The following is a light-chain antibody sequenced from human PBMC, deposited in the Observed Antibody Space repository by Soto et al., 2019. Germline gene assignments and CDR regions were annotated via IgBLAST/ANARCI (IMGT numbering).Light chain of an antibody. CDR3: SSYTSSTTGVV. CDR2: DVS. CDR1: SSDVGGYNY. Sequence: QSALTQPASVSGSPGQSITISCTGTSSDVGGYNYVSWYQQHPDKAPKLIIYDVSNRPSGVSNRFSDSKSGNTASLTISGLQAEDEADYYCSSYTSSTTGVVFGGGTKLTVL. V-gene: IGLV2-14*03. J-gene: IGLJ2*01.